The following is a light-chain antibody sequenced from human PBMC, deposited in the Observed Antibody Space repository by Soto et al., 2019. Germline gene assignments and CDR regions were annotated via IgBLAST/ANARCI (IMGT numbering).Light chain of an antibody. CDR3: QQYKNWPPLT. Sequence: EIVLTQSPGTLSLSPGERATLSCRASQSVSSSYLAWYQQKPGQAPRLLIYGASTRATGVPARFSGSGSGTEFTLTISSLQSEDFAVYYCQQYKNWPPLTFGGGTKVDIK. CDR2: GAS. CDR1: QSVSSSY. J-gene: IGKJ4*01. V-gene: IGKV3-15*01.